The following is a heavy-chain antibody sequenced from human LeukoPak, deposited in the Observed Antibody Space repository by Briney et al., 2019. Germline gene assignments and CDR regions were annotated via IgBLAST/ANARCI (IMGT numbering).Heavy chain of an antibody. CDR3: ARLVAGTKELGY. CDR2: IYFGGST. D-gene: IGHD6-19*01. Sequence: SETLSLTCTVSGGSISTHYWGWIRQPPGKGLEWIGSIYFGGSTYSNPSLKSRVTISVDTSKNQFSLRLSSVTAADTSIYYCARLVAGTKELGYWGQGTLVTVSS. V-gene: IGHV4-39*01. J-gene: IGHJ4*02. CDR1: GGSISTHY.